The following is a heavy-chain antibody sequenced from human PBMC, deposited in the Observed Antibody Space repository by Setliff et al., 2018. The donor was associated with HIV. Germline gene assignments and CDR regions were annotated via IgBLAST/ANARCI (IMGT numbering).Heavy chain of an antibody. Sequence: PGGSLRLSCAPSGFTFCDYYMSWIRQAPGKGLEGVSYISSSSSYTNYADSVKGRFSISRDNAKNSLYLQMNSLRAEDTAVYYCARSISSSWLYYYYNYMDVWGKGTTVTVSS. CDR3: ARSISSSWLYYYYNYMDV. J-gene: IGHJ6*03. CDR1: GFTFCDYY. CDR2: ISSSSSYT. V-gene: IGHV3-11*03. D-gene: IGHD6-13*01.